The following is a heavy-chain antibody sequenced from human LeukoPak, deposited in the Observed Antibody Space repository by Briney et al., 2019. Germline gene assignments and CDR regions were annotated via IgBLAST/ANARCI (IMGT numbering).Heavy chain of an antibody. V-gene: IGHV7-4-1*02. Sequence: ASVTVSCKASGHTFTSYAMNWVRQAPGQGLEWMGWINTNTGNPTYAQGFTGRFVFSLDTSVSTAYLQISSLKAEDTAVYYCARPSRVAATLMIDYWGQGTLVTVSS. D-gene: IGHD2-15*01. CDR3: ARPSRVAATLMIDY. CDR1: GHTFTSYA. J-gene: IGHJ4*02. CDR2: INTNTGNP.